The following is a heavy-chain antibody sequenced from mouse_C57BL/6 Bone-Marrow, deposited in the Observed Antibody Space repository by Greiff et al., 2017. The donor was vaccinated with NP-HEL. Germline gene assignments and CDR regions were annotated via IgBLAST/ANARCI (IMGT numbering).Heavy chain of an antibody. J-gene: IGHJ3*01. V-gene: IGHV5-4*01. D-gene: IGHD1-1*01. CDR2: ISDGGSYT. CDR3: AREVTTVVAPRL. CDR1: GFTFSSYA. Sequence: EVQLVESGGGLVKPGGSLKLSCAASGFTFSSYAMSWVRQTPEKRLEWVATISDGGSYTYYPDNVKGRFTISSDNAKNNLYLQMSHLKSEDTAMYYCAREVTTVVAPRLGGQGTLVTVSA.